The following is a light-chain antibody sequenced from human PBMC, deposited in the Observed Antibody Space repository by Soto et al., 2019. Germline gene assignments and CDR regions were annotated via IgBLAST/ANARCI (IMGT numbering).Light chain of an antibody. Sequence: EIVLTQSPGTLSLFPGERAALSCRASQTVSNNYLAWYQLKPGQAPRLLIFDASSRATGTPDRFSGSGTGTDFPLTISRWEPEDLAVFYCQVYGSSPRTFGQGTRLEIK. V-gene: IGKV3-20*01. J-gene: IGKJ2*01. CDR2: DAS. CDR1: QTVSNNY. CDR3: QVYGSSPRT.